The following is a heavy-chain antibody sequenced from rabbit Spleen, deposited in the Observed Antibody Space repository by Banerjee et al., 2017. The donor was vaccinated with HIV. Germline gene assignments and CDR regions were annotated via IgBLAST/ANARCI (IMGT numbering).Heavy chain of an antibody. D-gene: IGHD4-1*01. J-gene: IGHJ3*01. CDR2: IYAAKGST. V-gene: IGHV1S7*01. CDR3: ARAIVPWLGLTRLDL. Sequence: QLTETGGGLVQPGGSLTLSCKASGIDFTNYYITWVRQAPGKGLEWIGIIYAAKGSTAYASWVNGRFTISSDNAQSTVDLKMTSLTAADTATYFCARAIVPWLGLTRLDLWGQGTLVTVS. CDR1: GIDFTNYY.